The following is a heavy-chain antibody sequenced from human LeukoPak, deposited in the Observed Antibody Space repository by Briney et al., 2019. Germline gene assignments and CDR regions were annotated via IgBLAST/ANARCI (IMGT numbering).Heavy chain of an antibody. Sequence: PGGSLRLSCAASGFTFSSYSMNWVRQAPGKGLEWVSFISSSSSYIYYADSVKGRFTISRDNAKNLLYLQMNSLRAEDTAVYYCARGEYGSGSYHIDYWGQGTLVTVSS. D-gene: IGHD3-10*01. V-gene: IGHV3-21*01. CDR2: ISSSSSYI. CDR1: GFTFSSYS. J-gene: IGHJ4*02. CDR3: ARGEYGSGSYHIDY.